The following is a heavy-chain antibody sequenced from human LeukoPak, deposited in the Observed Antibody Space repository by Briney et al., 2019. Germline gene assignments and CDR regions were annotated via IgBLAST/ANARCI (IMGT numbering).Heavy chain of an antibody. CDR1: GYTLTELS. D-gene: IGHD6-19*01. CDR3: ATGIQGWAVALDY. CDR2: FDPEDGET. Sequence: ASVKVPCKVFGYTLTELSMHWVRQAPGKGLEWMGGFDPEDGETIYAQKFQGRVTMTEDTSTDTAYMELSSLRSEDTAVYYCATGIQGWAVALDYWGQGTLVTVSS. V-gene: IGHV1-24*01. J-gene: IGHJ4*02.